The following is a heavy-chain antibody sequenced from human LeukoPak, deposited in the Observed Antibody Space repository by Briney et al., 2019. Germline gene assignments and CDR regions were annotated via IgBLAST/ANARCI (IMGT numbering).Heavy chain of an antibody. V-gene: IGHV3-21*01. CDR1: GFTFSNYG. Sequence: KSGGSLRLSCEASGFTFSNYGMNWVRQAPGKGLEWVSSISSSSSYIYYADSVKGRFTISRDNAKNSLYLQMNSLRAEDTAVYYCARALESHYYDSSGPSAFDIWGQGTTVTVSS. D-gene: IGHD3-22*01. CDR2: ISSSSSYI. J-gene: IGHJ3*02. CDR3: ARALESHYYDSSGPSAFDI.